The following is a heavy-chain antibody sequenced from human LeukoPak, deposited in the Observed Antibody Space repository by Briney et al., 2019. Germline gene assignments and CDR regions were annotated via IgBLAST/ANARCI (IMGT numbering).Heavy chain of an antibody. V-gene: IGHV3-7*03. J-gene: IGHJ4*02. CDR3: ARPFITMVRGVINY. CDR1: GFTFSSYW. Sequence: GGSLRLSCAASGFTFSSYWMSWVRQAPGKGLEWVANIKQDGSEKYYVDSVKGRFTISGDNAKNSLYLQMNSLRAEDTAVYYCARPFITMVRGVINYWGQGTLVTVSS. D-gene: IGHD3-10*01. CDR2: IKQDGSEK.